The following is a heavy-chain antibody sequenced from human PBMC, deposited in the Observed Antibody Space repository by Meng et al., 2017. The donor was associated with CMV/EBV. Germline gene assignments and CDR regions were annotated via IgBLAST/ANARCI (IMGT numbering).Heavy chain of an antibody. CDR2: IKQDGSEK. Sequence: GESLKISCAASRFTFSSYWMSWVRQAPGKGLEWVANIKQDGSEKYYVDSVKGRFTISRDNSKNTLYLQMNSLRAEDTAVYYCAGSSSSYYYYGMDVWGQGTTVTVSS. J-gene: IGHJ6*02. CDR3: AGSSSSYYYYGMDV. CDR1: RFTFSSYW. V-gene: IGHV3-7*03. D-gene: IGHD6-6*01.